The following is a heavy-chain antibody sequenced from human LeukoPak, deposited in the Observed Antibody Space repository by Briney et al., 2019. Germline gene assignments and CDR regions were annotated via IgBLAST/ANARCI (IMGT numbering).Heavy chain of an antibody. CDR2: INPNSGGT. D-gene: IGHD6-13*01. J-gene: IGHJ1*01. CDR3: ARDRFRAAGTQAEYFQH. Sequence: GASVKVSCKASGYTFTGYYMHWVRQAPGQGLEWMGRINPNSGGTNYAQKFQGRVTMTRDTSISTAYTELSRLRSDDTAVYYCARDRFRAAGTQAEYFQHWGQGTLVTVSS. V-gene: IGHV1-2*06. CDR1: GYTFTGYY.